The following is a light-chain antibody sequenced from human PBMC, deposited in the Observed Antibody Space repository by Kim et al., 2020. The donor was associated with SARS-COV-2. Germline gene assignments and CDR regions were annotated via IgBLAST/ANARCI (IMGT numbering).Light chain of an antibody. J-gene: IGKJ2*01. CDR1: QSVRSN. Sequence: SPGERATLSCRASQSVRSNLAWYQQKPGQAPRLLMYGASTRATGIPARFSGSGSGTEFTLTISSLQSEDSAVYYCQYYNNWPPFYTFGQGTKLEI. CDR3: QYYNNWPPFYT. CDR2: GAS. V-gene: IGKV3D-15*01.